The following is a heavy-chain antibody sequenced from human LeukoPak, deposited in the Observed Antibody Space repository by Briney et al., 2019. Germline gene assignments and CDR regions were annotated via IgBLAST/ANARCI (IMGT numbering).Heavy chain of an antibody. CDR2: INPSGGST. Sequence: GASVKVSCKASGYTFTSYYMHWVRQAPGQGLEGMGIINPSGGSTSYAQKFQGRVTIPRDTSTSTVYMELSSLRSEDTAVYYCARKAGYCSGGSCSNWFDPWGQGTLVTVSS. D-gene: IGHD2-15*01. V-gene: IGHV1-46*03. CDR3: ARKAGYCSGGSCSNWFDP. CDR1: GYTFTSYY. J-gene: IGHJ5*02.